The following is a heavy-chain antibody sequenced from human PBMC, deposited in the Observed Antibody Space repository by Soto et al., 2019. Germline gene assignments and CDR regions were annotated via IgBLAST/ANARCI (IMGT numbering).Heavy chain of an antibody. V-gene: IGHV4-4*02. CDR1: SGCISSSNW. CDR2: IYHSGST. J-gene: IGHJ6*03. CDR3: ARTITGTTVEVYYYYMDV. D-gene: IGHD1-7*01. Sequence: PSETLSLTCAVSSGCISSSNWWSWVRQPPGKGLEWIGEIYHSGSTNYNPSLKSRVTISVDESKNQFSLKLSSVTAADTAVYYCARTITGTTVEVYYYYMDVWGKGTTVTVSS.